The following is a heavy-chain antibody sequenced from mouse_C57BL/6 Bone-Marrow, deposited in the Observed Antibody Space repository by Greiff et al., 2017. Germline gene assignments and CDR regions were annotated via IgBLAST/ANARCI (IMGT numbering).Heavy chain of an antibody. J-gene: IGHJ2*01. CDR2: IYPGDGDT. V-gene: IGHV1-80*01. CDR3: ARRDSSGYYFDD. Sequence: VKLVESGAELVKPGASVKISCKASGYAFSSYWMNWVKQRPGKGLAWIGQIYPGDGDTNYNGKFKGKATLTADKSSSTAYMQLSSLTSEDSAVYCCARRDSSGYYFDDWGQGTTLTVSS. D-gene: IGHD3-2*02. CDR1: GYAFSSYW.